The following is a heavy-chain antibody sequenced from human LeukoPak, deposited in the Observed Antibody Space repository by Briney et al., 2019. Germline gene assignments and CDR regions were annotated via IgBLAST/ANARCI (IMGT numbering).Heavy chain of an antibody. Sequence: GGSLRLSCAASGFTFSSYGMHWVRQAPGKGLEWVAVICYDGSNKYYADSVKGRFTISRDNSKNTLYLQMNSLRAEDTAVYSCARARLVRGSTFDYWGQGTLVTVSS. CDR1: GFTFSSYG. V-gene: IGHV3-33*01. CDR3: ARARLVRGSTFDY. J-gene: IGHJ4*02. CDR2: ICYDGSNK. D-gene: IGHD3-10*01.